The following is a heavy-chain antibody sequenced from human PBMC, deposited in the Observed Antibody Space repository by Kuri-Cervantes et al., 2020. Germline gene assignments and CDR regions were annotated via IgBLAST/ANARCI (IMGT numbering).Heavy chain of an antibody. CDR2: IYPSGST. V-gene: IGHV4-4*07. CDR1: GGSMSSYY. D-gene: IGHD3-22*01. Sequence: GSLRLSCTVSGGSMSSYYWSWIRQPAGKGLEWLVRIYPSGSTNYNPSLKSRVTMSVDTSKDQFSLKLSSVTAADTAVYYCARGLGAWSWLLNKYYYYVMDVWGQGATVTVSS. J-gene: IGHJ6*02. CDR3: ARGLGAWSWLLNKYYYYVMDV.